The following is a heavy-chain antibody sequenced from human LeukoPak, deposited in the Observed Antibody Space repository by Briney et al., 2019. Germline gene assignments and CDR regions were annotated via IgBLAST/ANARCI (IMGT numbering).Heavy chain of an antibody. CDR2: ISAYNGNT. V-gene: IGHV1-18*01. CDR3: ARHYYDSSGYHGPHDAFDI. CDR1: GYTFTSYG. J-gene: IGHJ3*02. Sequence: GASVKVSCKASGYTFTSYGISWVRQAPGQGLEWMGWISAYNGNTNYAQKLQGRVTMTTDTSTSTAYMELRSLRSDDTAVYYCARHYYDSSGYHGPHDAFDIWGQGTMVTVPS. D-gene: IGHD3-22*01.